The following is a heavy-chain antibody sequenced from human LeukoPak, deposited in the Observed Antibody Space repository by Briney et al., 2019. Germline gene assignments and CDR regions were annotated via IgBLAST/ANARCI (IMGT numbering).Heavy chain of an antibody. D-gene: IGHD6-6*01. Sequence: GESLKISCKGSRYSFTSYWIVWVRQMPGKGLEWMGIIYPGDSDTRYSPSFQGQVTISADKSISIAYLQWSSLKASDTAMYYCARLLAAPVGYLDYWGQGTLVTVPS. CDR3: ARLLAAPVGYLDY. CDR1: RYSFTSYW. CDR2: IYPGDSDT. V-gene: IGHV5-51*01. J-gene: IGHJ4*02.